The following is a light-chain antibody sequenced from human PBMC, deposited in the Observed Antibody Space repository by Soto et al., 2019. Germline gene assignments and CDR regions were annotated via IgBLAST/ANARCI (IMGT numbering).Light chain of an antibody. CDR3: SSYRSSSSPVV. J-gene: IGLJ2*01. Sequence: QSALTQPASVSGSPGQSITISCTGTSSDIGFYNFVSWYQQSPDKAPKLIIFDVSNRPSGVSNRFSGSKSGNTASLTISGLQADDEADYYCSSYRSSSSPVVFGGGTKLTVL. CDR1: SSDIGFYNF. V-gene: IGLV2-14*01. CDR2: DVS.